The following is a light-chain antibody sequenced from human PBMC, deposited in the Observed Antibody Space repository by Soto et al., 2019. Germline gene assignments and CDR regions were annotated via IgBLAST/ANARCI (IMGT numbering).Light chain of an antibody. CDR3: QQSYRSPYT. CDR1: QSINIY. J-gene: IGKJ2*01. Sequence: IQMTQSPASLSASVGDRVTVTCRASQSINIYLKWYQQKPGKAPPLLIYAASNLQSGVPSRFSGGGSRTDFTLTISSLQAEDFATYYCQQSYRSPYTFGQGTKLEIK. CDR2: AAS. V-gene: IGKV1-39*01.